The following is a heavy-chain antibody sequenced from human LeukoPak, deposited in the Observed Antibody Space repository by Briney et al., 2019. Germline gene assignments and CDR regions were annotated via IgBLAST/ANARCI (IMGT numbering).Heavy chain of an antibody. CDR1: GGSFSGYY. Sequence: KPSETLSLTCAVYGGSFSGYYWSWIRQPPGKGLEWIGEINHSGSTNYNPSLKSRVTISVDTSRNQFSLKLNSVTAADTAVYYCARGGWSLDYWGQGTLVTVSS. V-gene: IGHV4-34*01. CDR3: ARGGWSLDY. D-gene: IGHD6-19*01. J-gene: IGHJ4*02. CDR2: INHSGST.